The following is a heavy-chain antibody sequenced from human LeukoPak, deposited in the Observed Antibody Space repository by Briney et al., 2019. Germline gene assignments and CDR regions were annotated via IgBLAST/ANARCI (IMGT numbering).Heavy chain of an antibody. CDR2: IKRKTDGGAT. D-gene: IGHD3-22*01. CDR3: TSIRYSYYDSSLYYMDV. J-gene: IGHJ6*03. Sequence: PGGSLRLSCAASGFTFSNAWMSWVRQAPGKGLEWVGRIKRKTDGGATDYAAPVKGRFNISRDDSKNTLYLQMNSLKTEDTAVYYCTSIRYSYYDSSLYYMDVWGKGTTVTISS. V-gene: IGHV3-15*01. CDR1: GFTFSNAW.